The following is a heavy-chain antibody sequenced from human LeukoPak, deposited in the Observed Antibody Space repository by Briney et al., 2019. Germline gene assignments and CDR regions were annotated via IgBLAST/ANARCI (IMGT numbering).Heavy chain of an antibody. Sequence: SQTLFLTCTVSDGSISGDNYYWSWIRQLPGKGLEWIGYIYNGGTTYYNPSLKSRVIISVDTSKNQFSLKLKSVTAADTAMYYCARGARFFAYYDYWGQGTLVTVSS. J-gene: IGHJ4*02. CDR2: IYNGGTT. CDR1: DGSISGDNYY. V-gene: IGHV4-31*03. D-gene: IGHD2-21*01. CDR3: ARGARFFAYYDY.